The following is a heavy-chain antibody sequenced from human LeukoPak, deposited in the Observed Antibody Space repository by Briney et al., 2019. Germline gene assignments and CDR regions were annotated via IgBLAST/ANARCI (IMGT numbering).Heavy chain of an antibody. D-gene: IGHD3-16*01. J-gene: IGHJ4*02. V-gene: IGHV4-59*01. CDR2: IYYSGST. Sequence: SETLSLTCTVSGGSISSYYWSWIRQPPGKGLEWIGFIYYSGSTNYNPSLKSRVTMSVDTSKNEFSLKLSSVTAADTAVYYCARGGYVWGSRAKKYYFDYWGQGTLVTVSS. CDR3: ARGGYVWGSRAKKYYFDY. CDR1: GGSISSYY.